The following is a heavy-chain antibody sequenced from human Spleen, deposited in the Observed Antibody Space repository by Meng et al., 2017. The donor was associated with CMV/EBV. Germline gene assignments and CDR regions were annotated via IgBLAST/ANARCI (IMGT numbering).Heavy chain of an antibody. CDR1: GYTFTGYY. CDR3: AKELGNDYYYYGMDV. J-gene: IGHJ6*02. V-gene: IGHV1-2*02. Sequence: ASVKVSCKGSGYTFTGYYMHWVRQAPGQGLEWMGWINPNSGATYYAQEFEGRVTLTRDTSISTAYMELSRLRSDDTAVYYCAKELGNDYYYYGMDVWGQGTTVTVSS. D-gene: IGHD7-27*01. CDR2: INPNSGAT.